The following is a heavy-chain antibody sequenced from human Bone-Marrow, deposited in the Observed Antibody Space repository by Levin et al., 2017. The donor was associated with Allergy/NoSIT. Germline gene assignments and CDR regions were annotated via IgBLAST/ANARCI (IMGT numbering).Heavy chain of an antibody. D-gene: IGHD4-23*01. CDR2: VYSATTGSST. Sequence: GASVKVSCAVSGFSVSGFSMNWVRQAPGKGPEWVSVVYSATTGSSTYYADSVKGRATISRDNSKNTLSLQMNSLRVEDTAIYYCVRGPGGKGFDYWGQGTLVTVSS. V-gene: IGHV3-66*01. J-gene: IGHJ4*02. CDR3: VRGPGGKGFDY. CDR1: GFSVSGFS.